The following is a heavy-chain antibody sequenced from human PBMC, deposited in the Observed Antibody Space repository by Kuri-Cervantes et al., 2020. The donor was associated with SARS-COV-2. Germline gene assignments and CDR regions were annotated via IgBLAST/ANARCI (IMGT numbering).Heavy chain of an antibody. J-gene: IGHJ4*02. D-gene: IGHD3-3*01. Sequence: GGSLRLSCAASGFTFSSYAMSWVRQAPGKGLEWVSGINWNGGSTGYADSVKGRFTISRDNSKNTLYLQMNSLRAEDTAVYYCAKDFWSGYYYFDYWGQGTLVTVSS. CDR1: GFTFSSYA. CDR2: INWNGGST. V-gene: IGHV3-23*01. CDR3: AKDFWSGYYYFDY.